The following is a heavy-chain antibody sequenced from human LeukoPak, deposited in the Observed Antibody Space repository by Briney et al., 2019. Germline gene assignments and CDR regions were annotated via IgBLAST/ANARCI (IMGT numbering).Heavy chain of an antibody. V-gene: IGHV4-59*02. D-gene: IGHD3-10*01. CDR1: GGSVSSYY. J-gene: IGHJ6*03. CDR2: IYYSGST. Sequence: SETLSLTCTVSGGSVSSYYWSWIRQPPGKGLEWIGYIYYSGSTNYNPTLKSRVTISVDTSKNQFSLKLSSVTAADTAVYYCARGRSSMVRGYYYYYMDVWGKGTTVTISS. CDR3: ARGRSSMVRGYYYYYMDV.